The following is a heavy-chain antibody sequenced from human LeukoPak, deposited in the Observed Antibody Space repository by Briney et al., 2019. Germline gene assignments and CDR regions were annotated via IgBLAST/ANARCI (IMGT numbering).Heavy chain of an antibody. Sequence: GGSLRHSCVASGLTFSSYGMHWVRRAPAKGLEWVAFVRYDGSNKYCLDSVKGRFTISRDNSKNTMYLQMKSLSPEEQPAYNVPTEDVTAIGFNSYRNVWGKETTVTVSS. CDR1: GLTFSSYG. J-gene: IGHJ6*03. V-gene: IGHV3-30*02. CDR3: PTEDVTAIGFNSYRNV. CDR2: VRYDGSNK. D-gene: IGHD5-24*01.